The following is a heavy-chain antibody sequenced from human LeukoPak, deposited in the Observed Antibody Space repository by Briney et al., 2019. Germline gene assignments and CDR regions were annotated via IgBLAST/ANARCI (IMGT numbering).Heavy chain of an antibody. J-gene: IGHJ4*02. CDR2: ISGSGGIT. CDR3: AKYGIGGSGNHFDY. D-gene: IGHD1-26*01. V-gene: IGHV3-23*01. CDR1: GFTFSSYV. Sequence: PGGSLRLSCAASGFTFSSYVMNWVRQAPGKGLGWVSTISGSGGITYYPDSVKGRFTISRDNSKNMLYLQINSLRAEDTAVYYCAKYGIGGSGNHFDYWGQGTLVTVSS.